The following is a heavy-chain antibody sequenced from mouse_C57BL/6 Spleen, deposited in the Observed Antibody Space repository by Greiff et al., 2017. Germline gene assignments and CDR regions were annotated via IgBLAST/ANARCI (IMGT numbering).Heavy chain of an antibody. CDR1: GYTFTSYW. CDR3: ARLGYSRRAMDY. CDR2: IDPSDSYT. Sequence: VQLKQPGAELVMPGASVKLSCKASGYTFTSYWMHWVKQRPGQGLEWIGEIDPSDSYTNYNQKFKGKSTLTVDKSSSTAYMQLSSLTSEDSAVYYCARLGYSRRAMDYWGQGTSVTVSS. J-gene: IGHJ4*01. V-gene: IGHV1-69*01. D-gene: IGHD2-5*01.